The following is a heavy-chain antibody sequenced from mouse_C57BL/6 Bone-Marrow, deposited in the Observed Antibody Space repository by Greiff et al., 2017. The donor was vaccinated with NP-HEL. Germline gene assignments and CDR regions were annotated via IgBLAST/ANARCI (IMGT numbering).Heavy chain of an antibody. CDR1: GFTFSDYG. J-gene: IGHJ1*03. V-gene: IGHV5-17*01. D-gene: IGHD1-1*01. CDR2: ISSGSSTI. CDR3: AFYYYGSSPYWYYDV. Sequence: EVQLVESGGGLVKPGGSLKLSCAASGFTFSDYGMHWVRQAPEKGLEWVAYISSGSSTIYYADTVKGRFTISRANAKNTLFLQMTSLRSEDTAMYYCAFYYYGSSPYWYYDVWGTGTTGTVSS.